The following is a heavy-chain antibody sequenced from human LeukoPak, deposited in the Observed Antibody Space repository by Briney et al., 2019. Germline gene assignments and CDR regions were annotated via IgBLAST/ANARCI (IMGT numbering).Heavy chain of an antibody. D-gene: IGHD6-13*01. V-gene: IGHV3-73*01. CDR1: GFTFSGSA. Sequence: PRGSLKLSCAASGFTFSGSAMHWVRQASGKGLEWVGRIRSKANSYATAYAASVKGRFTISRDDSKNTAYLQMNSLKTEDTAVYYCTRSQAAAAPGGPTSYWYFDLWGRGTLVTVSS. CDR2: IRSKANSYAT. J-gene: IGHJ2*01. CDR3: TRSQAAAAPGGPTSYWYFDL.